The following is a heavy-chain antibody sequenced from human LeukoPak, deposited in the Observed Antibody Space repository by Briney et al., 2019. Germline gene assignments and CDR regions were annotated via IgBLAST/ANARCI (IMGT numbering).Heavy chain of an antibody. CDR3: AKRYCSGASCSLFDY. J-gene: IGHJ4*02. Sequence: GGSLRLSCAASGFXFTSYAINWVRQAPGKGLEWVSPISGSGDITYYADSVKGRFTISRDNSKNTLYLQMNSLRAEDTAVYYCAKRYCSGASCSLFDYWGQGTLLTVSS. CDR1: GFXFTSYA. V-gene: IGHV3-23*01. D-gene: IGHD2-15*01. CDR2: ISGSGDIT.